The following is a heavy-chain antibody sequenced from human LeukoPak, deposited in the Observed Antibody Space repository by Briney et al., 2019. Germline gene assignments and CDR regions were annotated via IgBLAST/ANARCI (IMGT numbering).Heavy chain of an antibody. D-gene: IGHD6-19*01. J-gene: IGHJ3*02. Sequence: GGSLRPSCAASGFTFSSYEMNWVRQAPGKGLERVSYISSSGSTIYYADSVKGRFTISRDNAKNSLYLQMNSLRAEDTAVYYCAKVDAPEQWLVSTGGERGAFDIWGQGTMVTVSS. CDR2: ISSSGSTI. CDR3: AKVDAPEQWLVSTGGERGAFDI. CDR1: GFTFSSYE. V-gene: IGHV3-48*03.